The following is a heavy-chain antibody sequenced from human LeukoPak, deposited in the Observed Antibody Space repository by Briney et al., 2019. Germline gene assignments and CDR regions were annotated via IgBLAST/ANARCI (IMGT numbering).Heavy chain of an antibody. CDR1: GFTLISYW. Sequence: GGSLRLSCAASGFTLISYWMSWVRQAPGKGLEWVANIKQDGSEKYYVDSVKGRFTISRDNAKNSLYLQMNSLRAEDTAMYYCAREEGGKLGIDYYFDYWGQGTLVTVSS. D-gene: IGHD7-27*01. J-gene: IGHJ4*02. CDR2: IKQDGSEK. V-gene: IGHV3-7*01. CDR3: AREEGGKLGIDYYFDY.